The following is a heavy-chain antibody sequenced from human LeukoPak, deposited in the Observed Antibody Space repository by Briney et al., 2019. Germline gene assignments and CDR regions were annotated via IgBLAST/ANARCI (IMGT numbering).Heavy chain of an antibody. J-gene: IGHJ4*02. V-gene: IGHV1-2*02. CDR1: GYTFTGYY. CDR3: ARVKLGRYYFDY. D-gene: IGHD6-13*01. CDR2: INPNSGGT. Sequence: ASVKVSCKASGYTFTGYYLHWVRQAPGQGLEWMAWINPNSGGTNYAQKFEGRVTMTRDTSISTAYMELSRLRSDDTAVYYCARVKLGRYYFDYWGQGTLVTVSS.